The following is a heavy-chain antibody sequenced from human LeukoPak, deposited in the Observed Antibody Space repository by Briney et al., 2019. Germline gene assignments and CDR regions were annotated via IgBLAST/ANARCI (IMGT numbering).Heavy chain of an antibody. D-gene: IGHD4-17*01. J-gene: IGHJ6*02. CDR3: ARADYAVIRGDYYYYGMDV. V-gene: IGHV1-46*01. Sequence: GASVKVSCKASGYTFTSYYMHWVRQAPGQGLEWMGIINPTGGSTSYAQQFQGRVTMTRDTSTSTVYMELSSLRSEDTAVYYCARADYAVIRGDYYYYGMDVWGQGTTVTVSS. CDR1: GYTFTSYY. CDR2: INPTGGST.